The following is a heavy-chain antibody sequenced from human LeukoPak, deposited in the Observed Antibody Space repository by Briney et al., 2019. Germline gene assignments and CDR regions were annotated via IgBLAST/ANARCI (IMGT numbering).Heavy chain of an antibody. D-gene: IGHD3-16*01. CDR3: AKFTGPVPYSYYMDV. CDR2: ISAYNGNT. V-gene: IGHV1-18*04. CDR1: GYTFTGYY. J-gene: IGHJ6*03. Sequence: ASVKVSCKASGYTFTGYYMHWVRQAPGQGLEWMGWISAYNGNTNYAQKLQGRVTMTTDTSTSTAYMELRSLRSDDTAVYYCAKFTGPVPYSYYMDVWGRGTTVTVSS.